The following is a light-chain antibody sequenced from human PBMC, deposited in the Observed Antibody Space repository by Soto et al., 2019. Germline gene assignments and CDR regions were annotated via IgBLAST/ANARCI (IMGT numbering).Light chain of an antibody. V-gene: IGKV1-39*01. CDR3: QQTDTTPIT. CDR1: QSISNY. Sequence: SPMNQSPSSLSASVGDRVTITCRASQSISNYLNWYQQKPGKAPKLLIYAASSLQSGVPSRFSGSGSGTDFTLTISSLQPEDFATYFCQQTDTTPITFGQGRLLEVK. J-gene: IGKJ5*01. CDR2: AAS.